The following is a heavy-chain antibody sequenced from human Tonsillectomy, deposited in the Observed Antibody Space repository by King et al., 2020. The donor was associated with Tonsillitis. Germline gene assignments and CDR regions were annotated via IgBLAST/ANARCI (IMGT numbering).Heavy chain of an antibody. CDR3: AREIGYCSGGSCYFGAFDI. V-gene: IGHV4-59*01. D-gene: IGHD2-15*01. CDR1: GGSISSYY. CDR2: IYYSGST. J-gene: IGHJ3*02. Sequence: QLQESGPGLVKPSETLSLTCTVSGGSISSYYWSWIRQPPGKGLEWIGYIYYSGSTNYNPSLKSRVTISVDTSKNQFSLKLSSVTAADTAVYYCAREIGYCSGGSCYFGAFDIWGQGTLVTVSS.